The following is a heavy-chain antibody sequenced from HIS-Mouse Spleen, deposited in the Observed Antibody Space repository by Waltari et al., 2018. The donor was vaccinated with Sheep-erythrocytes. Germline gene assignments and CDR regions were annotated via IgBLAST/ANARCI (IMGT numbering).Heavy chain of an antibody. CDR3: ARGHPDYGDYDAFDI. Sequence: VQLVESGGGVVQPGRSLRLSCAASGLTVSSNYMSWVRQARGKGLEWVSVIYRGSRAYYADSVKGRFTISRDNSKNTLYLQMNSLRAEETAVYYCARGHPDYGDYDAFDIWGQGTMVTVSS. D-gene: IGHD4-17*01. CDR1: GLTVSSNY. CDR2: IYRGSRA. J-gene: IGHJ3*02. V-gene: IGHV3-66*01.